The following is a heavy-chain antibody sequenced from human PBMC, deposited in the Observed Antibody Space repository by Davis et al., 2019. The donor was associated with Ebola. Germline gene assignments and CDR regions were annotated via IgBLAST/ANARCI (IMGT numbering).Heavy chain of an antibody. CDR2: IWYDGGNK. Sequence: PGGSLRLSCTASGFTFSNHGMHWVRQAPGKGLEWVAVIWYDGGNKYYAESVQGRFTISRDNSKSTLYLQMNSLRAEDTAVYYCASSVWPHTLAYWGQGTPVTVSS. CDR1: GFTFSNHG. D-gene: IGHD5/OR15-5a*01. CDR3: ASSVWPHTLAY. V-gene: IGHV3-33*01. J-gene: IGHJ4*02.